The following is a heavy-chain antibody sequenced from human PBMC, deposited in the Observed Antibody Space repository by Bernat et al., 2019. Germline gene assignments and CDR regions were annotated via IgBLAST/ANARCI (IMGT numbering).Heavy chain of an antibody. J-gene: IGHJ5*02. Sequence: QLQLQESGPGLVKPSETLSLTCTVSGGSISSSSYYWGWIRQPPGKGLEWIGSIYYSGSTYYNPSLKSRVTISVDTSKNQFSLKLSSVTAADTAVYYCARIQTHGDYHWFDPWGQGTLVTVSS. CDR2: IYYSGST. CDR3: ARIQTHGDYHWFDP. V-gene: IGHV4-39*01. CDR1: GGSISSSSYY. D-gene: IGHD4-17*01.